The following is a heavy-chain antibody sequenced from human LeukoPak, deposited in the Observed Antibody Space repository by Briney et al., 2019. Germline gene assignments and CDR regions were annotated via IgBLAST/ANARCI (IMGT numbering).Heavy chain of an antibody. CDR2: VNSDGSST. J-gene: IGHJ4*02. Sequence: GGSLRLSCAASGFPFSNYWMHWVRQAPGKGLVWVSRVNSDGSSTSYADSVKGRFTISRDNAKNTLYLQMNSLRAEDTAVYYCATLYGSGSYYEDWGQGTLVTVSS. D-gene: IGHD3-10*01. V-gene: IGHV3-74*01. CDR3: ATLYGSGSYYED. CDR1: GFPFSNYW.